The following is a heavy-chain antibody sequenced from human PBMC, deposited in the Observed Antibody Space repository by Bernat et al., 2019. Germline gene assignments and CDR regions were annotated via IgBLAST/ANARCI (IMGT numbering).Heavy chain of an antibody. V-gene: IGHV4-61*02. CDR3: TTSQTYYYGSGSYNYYYYGMDV. CDR1: GGSISSGSYY. D-gene: IGHD3-10*01. Sequence: QVQLQESGPGLVKPSQTLSLTCTVSGGSISSGSYYWSWIRQPAGKGLEWIGRIYTSGSTNYNPSLKSRVTISVDTSKNQFSLKLSFVTAADTAVYYCTTSQTYYYGSGSYNYYYYGMDVWGQGTTVTVSS. CDR2: IYTSGST. J-gene: IGHJ6*02.